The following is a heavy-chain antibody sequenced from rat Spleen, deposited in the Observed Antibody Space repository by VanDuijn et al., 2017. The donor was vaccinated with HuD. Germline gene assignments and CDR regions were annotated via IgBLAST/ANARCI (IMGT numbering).Heavy chain of an antibody. D-gene: IGHD3-1*01. CDR3: ARRPLFAY. Sequence: EVQLVESGGGLVQPGRSLKLSCAASGFTFSNYGMAWVRQAPTKGLEWVATISYDGSSTYYRDSVKGRFTISRDNAKSTLYLQMDSLRSEDTATYYCARRPLFAYWGQGTLVTVSS. CDR1: GFTFSNYG. V-gene: IGHV5-29*01. J-gene: IGHJ3*01. CDR2: ISYDGSST.